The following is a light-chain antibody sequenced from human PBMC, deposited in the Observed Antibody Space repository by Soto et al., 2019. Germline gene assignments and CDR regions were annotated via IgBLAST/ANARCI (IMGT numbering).Light chain of an antibody. CDR2: FAS. Sequence: DIQMTQSPSSLSASVGDRVTITCRASQDIGSHLAWYQQKPEKAPKSLIYFASTLQSGVPSRFSASESGTDFTLTISSLQPEDFATYYCQQFRSFPITFGQGTRLEIK. CDR3: QQFRSFPIT. V-gene: IGKV1D-16*01. J-gene: IGKJ5*01. CDR1: QDIGSH.